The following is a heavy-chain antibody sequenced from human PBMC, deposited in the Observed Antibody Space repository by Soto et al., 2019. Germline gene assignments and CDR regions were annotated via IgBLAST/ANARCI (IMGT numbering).Heavy chain of an antibody. Sequence: GGSLRLSCAASGFTFSSYWMHWVRQAPGKGLVWVSRIHAGGTSATYADSVRGRFTISRANAKNTLYLQMNSLRVEDTAVYYWARGCRRQYSSSGGFDPWGQGTLVTVSS. CDR1: GFTFSSYW. V-gene: IGHV3-74*01. J-gene: IGHJ5*02. CDR2: IHAGGTSA. D-gene: IGHD1-26*01. CDR3: ARGCRRQYSSSGGFDP.